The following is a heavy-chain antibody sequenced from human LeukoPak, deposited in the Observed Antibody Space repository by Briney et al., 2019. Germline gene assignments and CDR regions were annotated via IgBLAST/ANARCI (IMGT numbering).Heavy chain of an antibody. CDR2: INHSGST. Sequence: PSETLSLTGAVYGGSFSGYYWSWIRQPPGKGLEWIGEINHSGSTNYNPSLKSRVTISVDTSKNQFSLKLSSVTAADTAVYYCARGLALEWLLYPALGDDYWGQGTLVTVSS. J-gene: IGHJ4*02. V-gene: IGHV4-34*01. CDR1: GGSFSGYY. D-gene: IGHD3-3*01. CDR3: ARGLALEWLLYPALGDDY.